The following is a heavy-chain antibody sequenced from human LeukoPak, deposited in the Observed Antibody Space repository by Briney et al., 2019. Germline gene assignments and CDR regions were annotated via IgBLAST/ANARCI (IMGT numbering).Heavy chain of an antibody. Sequence: GGSLRLSCAASGFAFSTYAMSWVRQAPGRGLEWVSSISNGGATTYYADSVKGRFTISRDNSKNTLYLQMNSLRAEDTATYYCAKGGSVWTNWGQGTLVTVSS. CDR1: GFAFSTYA. CDR3: AKGGSVWTN. D-gene: IGHD3/OR15-3a*01. CDR2: ISNGGATT. J-gene: IGHJ4*02. V-gene: IGHV3-23*01.